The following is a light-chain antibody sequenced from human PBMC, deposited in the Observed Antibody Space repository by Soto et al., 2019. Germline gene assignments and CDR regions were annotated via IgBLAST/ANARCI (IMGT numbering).Light chain of an antibody. CDR3: QQYYSYHPSFT. J-gene: IGKJ3*01. CDR1: QDISNS. V-gene: IGKV1-8*01. Sequence: AIRMTQSPSSFSASTGDRVTITCRASQDISNSLAWYQQKPGKAPNLLIYSASTLQSGVPSRFSGSGSGTDFTLTISSLQSEDFATYYCQQYYSYHPSFTLGPGTKVEI. CDR2: SAS.